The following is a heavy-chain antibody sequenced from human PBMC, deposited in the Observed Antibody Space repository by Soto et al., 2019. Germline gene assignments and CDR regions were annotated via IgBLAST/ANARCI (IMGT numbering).Heavy chain of an antibody. CDR3: RTQWLD. V-gene: IGHV3-15*01. Sequence: GGSLRLSCAASGFTFTNAWMSWVRQAPGKGLEWLGFIRKKSDGGTADYAAPVKGRFTISRDDAKNILYLVMNSLKIEDTAVYYCRTQWLDWGQGTLVTVSS. CDR2: IRKKSDGGTA. CDR1: GFTFTNAW. D-gene: IGHD6-19*01. J-gene: IGHJ4*02.